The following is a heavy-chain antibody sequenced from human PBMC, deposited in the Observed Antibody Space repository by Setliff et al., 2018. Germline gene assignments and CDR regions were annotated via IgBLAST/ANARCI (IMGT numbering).Heavy chain of an antibody. J-gene: IGHJ6*03. CDR3: ARMSGFQYMDV. D-gene: IGHD3-3*01. CDR1: GDPMSSRRYY. V-gene: IGHV4-61*09. CDR2: IYTSWNT. Sequence: PSETLSLTCTVSGDPMSSRRYYWAWIRQPAGKGLEWIGQIYTSWNTNYNPSLKSRVTISLDTSNNQFSLSLSSVTAADTAVYYCARMSGFQYMDVWGKGTTVTVS.